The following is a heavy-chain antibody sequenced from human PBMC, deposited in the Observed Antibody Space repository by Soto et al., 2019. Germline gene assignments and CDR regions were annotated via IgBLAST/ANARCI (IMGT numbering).Heavy chain of an antibody. CDR3: ARGGTPIDH. Sequence: QVQLVQSGAEVKKPGASVTVSCKASGYTFTNFGISWVRQAPGQGLEWMGRISAYNGNTNYAQNFQGRVTMTTDTATSTADMELRSVRSDDTAVYYCARGGTPIDHWGQGTLVTVSS. D-gene: IGHD3-16*01. V-gene: IGHV1-18*01. CDR2: ISAYNGNT. CDR1: GYTFTNFG. J-gene: IGHJ4*02.